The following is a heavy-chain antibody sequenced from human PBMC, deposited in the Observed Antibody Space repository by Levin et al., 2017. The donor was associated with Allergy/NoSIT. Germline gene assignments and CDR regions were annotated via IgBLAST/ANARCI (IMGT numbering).Heavy chain of an antibody. CDR3: ARAFTGTLFDY. Sequence: PSETLSLTCTVSGASITNYYWSWIRQSPGKGLEWIGSIYYSGNTNYNPSFQSRVSMSVGASKTQFSLWLTSVTDADTAVYYCARAFTGTLFDYWGQGALVTVSS. D-gene: IGHD1-1*01. CDR1: GASITNYY. J-gene: IGHJ4*02. CDR2: IYYSGNT. V-gene: IGHV4-59*12.